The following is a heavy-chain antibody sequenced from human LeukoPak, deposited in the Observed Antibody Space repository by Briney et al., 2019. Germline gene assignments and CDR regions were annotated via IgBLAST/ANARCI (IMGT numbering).Heavy chain of an antibody. CDR1: GFTFSSYW. Sequence: GGSLRLSCTASGFTFSSYWMNWVRRAPGKGLEWVANIKQDGSERYYVDSVKGRFTISRDNAKKSLYLQMNSLRAEDTAVYYCARETEMANLDYWGQGTLVTVSS. V-gene: IGHV3-7*04. J-gene: IGHJ4*02. CDR2: IKQDGSER. CDR3: ARETEMANLDY. D-gene: IGHD5-24*01.